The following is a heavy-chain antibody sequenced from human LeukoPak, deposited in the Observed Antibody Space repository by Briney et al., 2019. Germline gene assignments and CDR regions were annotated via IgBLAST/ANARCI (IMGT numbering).Heavy chain of an antibody. CDR3: ARRQGCSSTSCPPDY. V-gene: IGHV5-51*01. CDR1: GYSFTTYW. J-gene: IGHJ4*02. Sequence: GESLKISCRGSGYSFTTYWIGWVRQLPGKGLEWMGIIYPGDSDTRYTPSFQGQVTMSADKSINTADLQWSSLKASDTAMYYCARRQGCSSTSCPPDYWGQGTLVTVSP. CDR2: IYPGDSDT. D-gene: IGHD2-2*01.